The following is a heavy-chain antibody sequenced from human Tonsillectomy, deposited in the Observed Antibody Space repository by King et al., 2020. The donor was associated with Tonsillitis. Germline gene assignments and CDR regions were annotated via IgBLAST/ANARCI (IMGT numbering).Heavy chain of an antibody. CDR2: ISWNSGSI. J-gene: IGHJ4*02. Sequence: VQLVESGGGLVQPGRSLRLSCAASGFSFDDYAMHWVRQAPGKGLEWVSGISWNSGSIGYADSVKGRFTISRDNAKNSLYLQMHSLRAEDTALYYCAKDRSTTLVYFDYWGQGTLVTVSS. D-gene: IGHD1-1*01. V-gene: IGHV3-9*01. CDR3: AKDRSTTLVYFDY. CDR1: GFSFDDYA.